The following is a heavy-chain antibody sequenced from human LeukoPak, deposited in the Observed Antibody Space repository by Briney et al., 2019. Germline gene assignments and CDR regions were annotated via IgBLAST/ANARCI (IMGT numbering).Heavy chain of an antibody. V-gene: IGHV1-18*01. CDR3: TRSYCYGSGSRPLDF. CDR1: DYTLTSYG. J-gene: IGHJ4*02. CDR2: ISGYNGNT. D-gene: IGHD3-10*01. Sequence: ASVKVSCKASDYTLTSYGISWVRQAPGQGLEWMGWISGYNGNTHYAQNLQGRVTMTTDTSASTAYMELRSLRSDDTAVYYCTRSYCYGSGSRPLDFWGQGTLVTVSS.